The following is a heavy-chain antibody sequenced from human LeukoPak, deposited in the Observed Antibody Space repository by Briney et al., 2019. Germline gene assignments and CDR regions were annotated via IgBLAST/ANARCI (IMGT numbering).Heavy chain of an antibody. CDR3: ARLSVGYPFDY. Sequence: PSETLSLTCTVSGGSISSYYWSWIRQPPGKGLEWIGYIYYSGSTNYNPSLKSRVTISVDTSKNQFSLKLSSVTAAVTAVYYCARLSVGYPFDYWGQGTLVTVSS. CDR1: GGSISSYY. V-gene: IGHV4-59*01. D-gene: IGHD1-26*01. J-gene: IGHJ4*02. CDR2: IYYSGST.